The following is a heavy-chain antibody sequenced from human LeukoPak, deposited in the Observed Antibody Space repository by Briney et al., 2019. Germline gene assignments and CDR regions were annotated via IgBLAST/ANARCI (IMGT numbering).Heavy chain of an antibody. J-gene: IGHJ4*02. V-gene: IGHV1-18*01. CDR1: RYTFTSYG. Sequence: ASVKVSCKASRYTFTSYGISWVRQAPGQGLEWMGWISAYNGNTNYAQKLQGRVTMTTDTSTGTAYMELRSLRSDDTAVYYCARAGISYDIVVVPALINLDYWGQGTLVTVSS. D-gene: IGHD2-2*01. CDR3: ARAGISYDIVVVPALINLDY. CDR2: ISAYNGNT.